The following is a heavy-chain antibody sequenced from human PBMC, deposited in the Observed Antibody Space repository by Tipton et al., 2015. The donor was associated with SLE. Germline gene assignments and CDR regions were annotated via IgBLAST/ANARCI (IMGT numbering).Heavy chain of an antibody. CDR2: ITGSGDRT. V-gene: IGHV3-23*01. CDR1: GFTFSNYA. J-gene: IGHJ4*02. D-gene: IGHD4-11*01. Sequence: SLRLSCAASGFTFSNYAMSWVRQAPGKGLEWVSAITGSGDRTYYIDSVKGRFTISRDNSKNTLYLQMNSLRAEDTAVYYCARVWMYSNYDFDSWGQGTLVTVSS. CDR3: ARVWMYSNYDFDS.